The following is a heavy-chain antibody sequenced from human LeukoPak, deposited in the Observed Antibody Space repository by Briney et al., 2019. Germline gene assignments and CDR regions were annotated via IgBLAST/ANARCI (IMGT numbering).Heavy chain of an antibody. J-gene: IGHJ4*02. D-gene: IGHD6-19*01. CDR2: IYYSGST. CDR3: ARHAPSDTTGWYYFDY. V-gene: IGHV4-59*08. Sequence: SETLSLTCTVSGGSISSYYWSWIRQLPGKGVGWIGYIYYSGSTAYNPSLKSRVTISVDTSKSQFSLKLSSVTAADTAVYYCARHAPSDTTGWYYFDYWGQGTLVTVSS. CDR1: GGSISSYY.